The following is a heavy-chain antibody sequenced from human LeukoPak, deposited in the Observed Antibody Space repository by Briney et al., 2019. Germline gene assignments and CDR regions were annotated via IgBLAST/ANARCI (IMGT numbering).Heavy chain of an antibody. V-gene: IGHV4-34*01. CDR3: TRPWQRRYYMDV. Sequence: SETLSLTCAVYGESFSGYYWTWVRQPPGKGLEWIGDINHSGRTTYNPSLKSRVIISVDTSKNLFSLNLTSVTAADTAVYYCTRPWQRRYYMDVWGKGTTVTVSS. CDR1: GESFSGYY. J-gene: IGHJ6*03. CDR2: INHSGRT.